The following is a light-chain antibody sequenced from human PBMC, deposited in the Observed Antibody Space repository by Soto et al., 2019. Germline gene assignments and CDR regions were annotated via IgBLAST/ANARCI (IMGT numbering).Light chain of an antibody. CDR1: KSVSSRY. J-gene: IGKJ1*01. CDR2: GAS. V-gene: IGKV3-20*01. CDR3: QQYGSSPWT. Sequence: EIVLTQSPGTLSLSPGERATLSCRASKSVSSRYLAWYQQKPGQAPRLLIYGASSRATGIPDRFSGSGSGTDFTLTISRLEPEDFAVYYCQQYGSSPWTFGQGTKVDIK.